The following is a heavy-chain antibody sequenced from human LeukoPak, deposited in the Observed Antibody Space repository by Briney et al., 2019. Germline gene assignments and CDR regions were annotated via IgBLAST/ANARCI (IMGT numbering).Heavy chain of an antibody. CDR3: ARDGLAVAGISGWFDP. J-gene: IGHJ5*02. D-gene: IGHD6-19*01. V-gene: IGHV3-33*01. CDR2: IWYDGSNK. Sequence: PGGSLRLSCAASGFTFSSYGMHWVRQAPGKGLEWVAVIWYDGSNKYCADSVKGRFTISRDNSKNTLYLQMNSLRAEDTAVYYCARDGLAVAGISGWFDPWGQGTLVTVSS. CDR1: GFTFSSYG.